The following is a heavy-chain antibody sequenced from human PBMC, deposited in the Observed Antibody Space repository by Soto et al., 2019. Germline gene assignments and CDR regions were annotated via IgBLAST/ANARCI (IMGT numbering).Heavy chain of an antibody. J-gene: IGHJ4*02. Sequence: QVHMVQSGAEVKKPGASVKVSCKASGYIFPSYGISWVRQAPGQGLVWMGWISAHNGNTKSAQKFQGRVTMTTDTSTSTAHMELRGLRSDDTAVYYCARDGGGWPDSWGQGTLVTVSS. D-gene: IGHD6-19*01. CDR2: ISAHNGNT. CDR1: GYIFPSYG. V-gene: IGHV1-18*01. CDR3: ARDGGGWPDS.